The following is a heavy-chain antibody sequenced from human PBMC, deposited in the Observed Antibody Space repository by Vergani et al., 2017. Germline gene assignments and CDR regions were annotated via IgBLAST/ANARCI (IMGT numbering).Heavy chain of an antibody. CDR3: TTDPLPHYSDFWSGYYSGDGMDV. CDR2: IKSKTDGGTT. Sequence: EVQLVESGGGLVKPGGSLRLSCAASGFTFSNAWMSWVRQAPGKGLEWVGRIKSKTDGGTTDYAAPVKGRFTIARDDSKTTLYLQMNSLKTEDTAVYYCTTDPLPHYSDFWSGYYSGDGMDVWGQGTTVTVSS. J-gene: IGHJ6*02. CDR1: GFTFSNAW. D-gene: IGHD3-3*01. V-gene: IGHV3-15*01.